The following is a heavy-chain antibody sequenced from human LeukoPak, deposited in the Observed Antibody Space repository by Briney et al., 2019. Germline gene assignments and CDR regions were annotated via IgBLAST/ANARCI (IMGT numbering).Heavy chain of an antibody. CDR2: INPNSGDT. J-gene: IGHJ4*02. Sequence: ASVKVSCKASGYTFTDYYTHWVRQAPGQGLEWMGWINPNSGDTNYAQNFQGRVTMTRDTSINTAYMELSSLRSDDTAVYYCARIKWSAANDWGQGTLVTVSS. V-gene: IGHV1-2*02. D-gene: IGHD6-13*01. CDR1: GYTFTDYY. CDR3: ARIKWSAAND.